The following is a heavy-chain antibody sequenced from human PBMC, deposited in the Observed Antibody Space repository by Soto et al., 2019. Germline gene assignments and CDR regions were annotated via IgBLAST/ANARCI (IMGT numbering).Heavy chain of an antibody. CDR2: ISSNGGST. J-gene: IGHJ6*02. CDR1: GFAFSSYA. CDR3: AKGSVLRGVEAPLAILGGVDV. D-gene: IGHD2-8*01. Sequence: GGSLRLSCSASGFAFSSYAMHWVRQAPGKGLEYVSAISSNGGSTYYADSVKGRFSISRDNSRAIMYLQMNSLKPEETAGYSCAKGSVLRGVEAPLAILGGVDVWGQGAVVTVSS. V-gene: IGHV3-64*04.